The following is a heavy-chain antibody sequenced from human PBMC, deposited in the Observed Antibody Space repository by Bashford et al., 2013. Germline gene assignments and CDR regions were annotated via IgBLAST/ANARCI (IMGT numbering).Heavy chain of an antibody. Sequence: SSETLSLTCAVYGGSFSGYYWSWIRQPPGKGLEWIGEINHSGSTNYNPSLKSRVTISVDTSKNQFSLKLSSVTAADTAVYYCARGPRGYSGYVDYWGQGTLVTVSS. V-gene: IGHV4-34*01. D-gene: IGHD5-12*01. J-gene: IGHJ4*02. CDR1: GGSFSGYY. CDR3: ARGPRGYSGYVDY. CDR2: INHSGST.